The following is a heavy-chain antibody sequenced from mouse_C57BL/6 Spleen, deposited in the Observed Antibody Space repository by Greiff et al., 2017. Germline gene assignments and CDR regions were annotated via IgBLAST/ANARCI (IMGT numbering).Heavy chain of an antibody. D-gene: IGHD1-1*01. V-gene: IGHV1-82*01. Sequence: QVQLKQSGPELVKPGASVKISCKASGYAFSSSWMNWVKQRPGKGLEWIGRIYPGDGDTNYNGKFKGKATLTADKSSSTAYMQLSSLTSEDSAVYFCARSPVITTVVPFAYWGQGTLVTVSA. CDR1: GYAFSSSW. CDR2: IYPGDGDT. J-gene: IGHJ3*01. CDR3: ARSPVITTVVPFAY.